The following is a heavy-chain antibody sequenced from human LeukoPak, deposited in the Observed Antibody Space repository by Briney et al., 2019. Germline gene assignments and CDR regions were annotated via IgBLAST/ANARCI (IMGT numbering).Heavy chain of an antibody. J-gene: IGHJ5*02. Sequence: GGSLRLSCAASGFTFSSYAMSWVRQALGKGLEWVSAISGSSSSTYYADSVKGRFTISRDNSKNTLYLQMNSLRAEDTAVYYCAKLRGRAVAGTDWFDPWGQGTLVTVSS. D-gene: IGHD6-19*01. V-gene: IGHV3-23*01. CDR3: AKLRGRAVAGTDWFDP. CDR2: ISGSSSST. CDR1: GFTFSSYA.